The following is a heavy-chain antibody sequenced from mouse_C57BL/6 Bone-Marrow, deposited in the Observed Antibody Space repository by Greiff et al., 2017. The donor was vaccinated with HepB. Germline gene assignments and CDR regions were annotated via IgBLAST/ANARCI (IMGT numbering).Heavy chain of an antibody. CDR3: ARWEIYDVYYGDYYYAMDY. CDR1: GYTFTSYW. D-gene: IGHD2-3*01. J-gene: IGHJ4*01. Sequence: QVQLQQPGAELVKPGASVKMSCKASGYTFTSYWITWVKQRPGQGLEWIGDIYPGSGSTNYNEKFKSKATLTVDTSSSTAYMQLSSLTSEDSAVYYCARWEIYDVYYGDYYYAMDYWGQGTSVTVSS. CDR2: IYPGSGST. V-gene: IGHV1-55*01.